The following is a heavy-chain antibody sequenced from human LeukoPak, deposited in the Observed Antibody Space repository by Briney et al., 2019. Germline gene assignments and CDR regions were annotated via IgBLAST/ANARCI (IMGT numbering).Heavy chain of an antibody. Sequence: GGSLRLSCAASGFTFSSYAMSWVRQAPGKGLEWVSAISGSGGSTYYADSVKGRFTISRDNSKNTLYLQMNSLRAKDTAVYYCAKVRVITMVRGRYFDYWGQGTLVTVSS. CDR3: AKVRVITMVRGRYFDY. CDR1: GFTFSSYA. CDR2: ISGSGGST. V-gene: IGHV3-23*01. J-gene: IGHJ4*02. D-gene: IGHD3-10*01.